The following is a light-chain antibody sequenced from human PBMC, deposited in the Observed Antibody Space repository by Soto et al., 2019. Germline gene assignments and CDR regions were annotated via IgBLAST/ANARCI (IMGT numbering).Light chain of an antibody. CDR3: QQYNTYS. CDR1: QSIGSW. V-gene: IGKV1-5*03. J-gene: IGKJ1*01. Sequence: DIQMTQSPSSLSASVGDRVTITCQASQSIGSWLAWYQQKPGKAPKLLIYKASSLESGVPSRFSGSGSGTEFTLTISSLQPDDFATYYCQQYNTYSFGQGTKVEIK. CDR2: KAS.